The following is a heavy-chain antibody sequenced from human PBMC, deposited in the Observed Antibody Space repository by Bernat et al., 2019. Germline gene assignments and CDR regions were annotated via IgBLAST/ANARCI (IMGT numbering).Heavy chain of an antibody. J-gene: IGHJ4*02. V-gene: IGHV3-49*05. CDR2: IRSKAYGGTT. Sequence: EVQLVESGGGLVKPGRSLRLSCTASGFTFGDYAMSWFRQAPGKGLEWVGFIRSKAYGGTTEYAASAKGRFTISRDDSKSIAYLQMNSLKTEDTAMYYCTRDQGQWLVHDYWGQGTLVTVSS. CDR1: GFTFGDYA. D-gene: IGHD6-19*01. CDR3: TRDQGQWLVHDY.